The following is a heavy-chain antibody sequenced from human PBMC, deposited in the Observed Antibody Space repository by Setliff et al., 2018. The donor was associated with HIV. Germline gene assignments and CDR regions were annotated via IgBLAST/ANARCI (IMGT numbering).Heavy chain of an antibody. V-gene: IGHV4-34*01. CDR3: NIYYYYYMDV. CDR2: INHSGST. CDR1: GGSFSGYY. J-gene: IGHJ6*03. Sequence: SETLSVTCAVYGGSFSGYYWSWIRQPPGKGLEWIGEINHSGSTNYNPSLKSRVTISVDTSKNQFSLKLSSVTAADTAVYYCNIYYYYYMDVWGKGTTVTVS.